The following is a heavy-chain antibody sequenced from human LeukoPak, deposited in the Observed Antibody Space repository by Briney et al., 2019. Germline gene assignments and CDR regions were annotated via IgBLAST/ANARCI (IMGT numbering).Heavy chain of an antibody. CDR3: ARGYYGSGGQLDY. J-gene: IGHJ4*02. CDR2: MNPNSGGT. D-gene: IGHD3-10*01. Sequence: GASVKVSCKASGYTFTAYYMHWVRQAPGQGLEWMGWMNPNSGGTNYAQKFQGRVTMTRATSIRTADMELSRLRSDDTTVYYCARGYYGSGGQLDYWGQGTLVTVSS. CDR1: GYTFTAYY. V-gene: IGHV1-2*02.